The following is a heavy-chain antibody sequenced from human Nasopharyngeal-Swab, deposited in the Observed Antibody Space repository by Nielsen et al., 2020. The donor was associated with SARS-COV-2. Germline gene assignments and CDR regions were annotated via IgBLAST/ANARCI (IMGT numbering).Heavy chain of an antibody. CDR2: INWNGDVT. J-gene: IGHJ4*02. CDR3: ASRASGRSDF. CDR1: GFTFNAYA. D-gene: IGHD2-15*01. V-gene: IGHV3-64D*06. Sequence: GGSLRLSCSASGFTFNAYAMHWVRQAPGKGLEYVSAINWNGDVTYYVDSVKGRFTSSRDNSKNTVFLQMNSLRSEDTAVYYCASRASGRSDFWGQGTLVTVSS.